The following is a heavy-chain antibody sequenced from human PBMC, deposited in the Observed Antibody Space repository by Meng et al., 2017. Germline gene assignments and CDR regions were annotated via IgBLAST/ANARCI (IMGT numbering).Heavy chain of an antibody. Sequence: VRRHQSGPGMVKQWQTLSLTCAISGDRVSSNSTAWNWIRQSPSRGLEWLGRTYYRSKWYNDYAVSVKSRITINPDTSKNQFSLQLNSVTPEDTAVYYCARGVVYAISYFDYWGQGTLVTVSS. V-gene: IGHV6-1*01. CDR2: TYYRSKWYN. CDR1: GDRVSSNSTA. CDR3: ARGVVYAISYFDY. J-gene: IGHJ4*02. D-gene: IGHD2-8*02.